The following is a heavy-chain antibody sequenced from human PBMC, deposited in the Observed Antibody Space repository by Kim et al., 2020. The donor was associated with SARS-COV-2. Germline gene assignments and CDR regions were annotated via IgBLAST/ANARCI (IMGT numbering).Heavy chain of an antibody. CDR1: EFTFRSYA. J-gene: IGHJ4*02. Sequence: GGSLRLSCAASEFTFRSYAMSWVHQAPGKGLEWVSSIGTTGNTYYADSVKGRFTIARDNSKNTLYLQMNSLRAEDTAIYYCAKRSPSGTYYFDYWGQGTLVTVSS. CDR3: AKRSPSGTYYFDY. CDR2: IGTTGNT. D-gene: IGHD1-26*01. V-gene: IGHV3-23*01.